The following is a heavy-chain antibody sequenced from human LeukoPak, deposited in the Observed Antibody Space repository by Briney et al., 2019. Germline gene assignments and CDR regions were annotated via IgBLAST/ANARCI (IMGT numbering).Heavy chain of an antibody. CDR1: GFTFSSYA. Sequence: GGSLRLSCAASGFTFSSYAMTWVRQAPGKGLEWVSATSGSGGSTYYTDSVKGRFTVSRDNSKNTLYLQMSSLRAEGTAVYYCAKDSSTWYDYFDSWGQGTLVTVSS. V-gene: IGHV3-23*01. D-gene: IGHD6-13*01. CDR2: TSGSGGST. CDR3: AKDSSTWYDYFDS. J-gene: IGHJ4*02.